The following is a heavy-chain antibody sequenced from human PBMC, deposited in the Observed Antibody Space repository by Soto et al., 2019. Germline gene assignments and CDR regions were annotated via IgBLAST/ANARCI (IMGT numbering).Heavy chain of an antibody. V-gene: IGHV1-69*02. Sequence: QVQLVQSGAEVKKPGSSVKVSCKASGGTFSSYTISWVRQAPGQGLEWMGRIIPILGIANYAQKFQGRVTITADQSTSKAYMELSSLRPEDTAVYYCASNPDCSGGSCYSGSTFDYWGQGTLVTVSS. CDR2: IIPILGIA. D-gene: IGHD2-15*01. CDR3: ASNPDCSGGSCYSGSTFDY. J-gene: IGHJ4*02. CDR1: GGTFSSYT.